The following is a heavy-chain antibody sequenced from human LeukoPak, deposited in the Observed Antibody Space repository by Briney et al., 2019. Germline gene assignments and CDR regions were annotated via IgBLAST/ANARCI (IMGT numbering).Heavy chain of an antibody. J-gene: IGHJ6*03. V-gene: IGHV3-30*04. CDR2: ISYDGSNK. Sequence: GGSLRLSCAASGFTFSSYAMHWVRQAPGKELEWVAVISYDGSNKYYADSVKGRFTISRDNSKNTLYLQMNSLRAEDTAVYYCARPRFPYYRLSGADYQYMDVWGKGTTVTVSS. CDR1: GFTFSSYA. CDR3: ARPRFPYYRLSGADYQYMDV. D-gene: IGHD2/OR15-2a*01.